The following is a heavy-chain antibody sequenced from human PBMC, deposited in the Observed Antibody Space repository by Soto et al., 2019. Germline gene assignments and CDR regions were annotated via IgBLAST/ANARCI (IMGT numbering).Heavy chain of an antibody. D-gene: IGHD6-25*01. CDR2: ILSSGRY. J-gene: IGHJ6*03. V-gene: IGHV4-61*01. CDR1: GDSVSSGFYY. Sequence: QVQLQESGPGLVKPSESLSPTCTVSGDSVSSGFYYWNWIRQAPGKGLEWIGSILSSGRYNYSLSLKSRVSMSVDTSKNQFSLGLTSVGAADSAIYYCARVVRCTRSGCHYLAMDVW. CDR3: ARVVRCTRSGCHYLAMDV.